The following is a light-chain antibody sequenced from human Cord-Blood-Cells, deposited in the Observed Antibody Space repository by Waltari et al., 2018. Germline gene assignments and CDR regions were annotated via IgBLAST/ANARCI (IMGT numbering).Light chain of an antibody. CDR3: QQLNSYLSIT. J-gene: IGKJ5*01. Sequence: DIQLTQSPSFLSASVGDRVTITCRASQGISSYLAWYQQKPGKAPKLLIYAASTLQSWVPSRFSGSGSGTEFTLTISSLQPEEFATYYCQQLNSYLSITFGQGTRLEIK. CDR2: AAS. V-gene: IGKV1-9*01. CDR1: QGISSY.